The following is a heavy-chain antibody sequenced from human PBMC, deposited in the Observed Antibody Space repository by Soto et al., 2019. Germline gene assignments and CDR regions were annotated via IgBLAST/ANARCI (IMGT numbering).Heavy chain of an antibody. CDR2: INSDGSIT. D-gene: IGHD5-12*01. V-gene: IGHV3-74*01. J-gene: IGHJ5*02. CDR1: GFTFSSYW. CDR3: ATVATTSYNWFDP. Sequence: PGGSLRLSCAASGFTFSSYWMHWVRQAPGKGLVWVSRINSDGSITSYADSVKGRFTISRDNAKNKLYLQMNSLRAEDTAVYYCATVATTSYNWFDPWGQGTLVTVSS.